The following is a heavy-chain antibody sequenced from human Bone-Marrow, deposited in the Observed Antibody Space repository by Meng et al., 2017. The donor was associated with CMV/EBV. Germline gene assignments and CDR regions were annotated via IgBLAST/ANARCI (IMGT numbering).Heavy chain of an antibody. CDR2: ISSSSSYI. J-gene: IGHJ5*02. CDR3: ARGKHSINWFDP. V-gene: IGHV3-21*01. D-gene: IGHD2-21*01. Sequence: GGSLRLSCVASGFTFSSYSMNWVRQAPGKGLEWVSSISSSSSYIYYADSVKGRFTISRDNAKNSLYLQMNSLRAEDTAVYYCARGKHSINWFDPWGQGTLVTVSS. CDR1: GFTFSSYS.